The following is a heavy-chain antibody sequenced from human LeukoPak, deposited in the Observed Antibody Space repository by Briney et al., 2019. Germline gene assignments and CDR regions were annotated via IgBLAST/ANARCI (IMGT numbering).Heavy chain of an antibody. D-gene: IGHD2-2*01. V-gene: IGHV3-20*04. Sequence: GGSLRLSCAASRFTFDDYGMSWVRQAPGKGLEWVSGINWNGGSTGYADSVKGRFTISRDNAKNSLYLQMNSLRAEDTALYYCARAVGCSSTSCYLWDYWGQGTLVTVSS. CDR2: INWNGGST. CDR1: RFTFDDYG. J-gene: IGHJ4*02. CDR3: ARAVGCSSTSCYLWDY.